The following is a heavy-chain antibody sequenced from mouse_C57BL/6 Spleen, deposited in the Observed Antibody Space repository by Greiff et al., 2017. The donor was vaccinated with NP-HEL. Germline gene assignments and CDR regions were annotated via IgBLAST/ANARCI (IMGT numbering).Heavy chain of an antibody. V-gene: IGHV5-6*02. Sequence: EVMLVESGGDLVKPGGSLKLSCAASGFTFSSYGMSWVRQTPDKRLEWVATISSGGSYTYYPDSVKGRFTISRDNAKNTLYLQMSSLKSEDTAMYYCARQGDYDLNFDSWGQGTTLTVSS. CDR2: ISSGGSYT. J-gene: IGHJ2*01. CDR3: ARQGDYDLNFDS. CDR1: GFTFSSYG. D-gene: IGHD2-4*01.